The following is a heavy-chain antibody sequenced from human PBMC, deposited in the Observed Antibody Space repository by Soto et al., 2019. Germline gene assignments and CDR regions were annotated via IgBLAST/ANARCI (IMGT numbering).Heavy chain of an antibody. CDR2: ILPMLDIT. J-gene: IGHJ3*02. CDR3: TLGSWSAETFDI. Sequence: QVQLVQSGAEVKKPGSSVKVSCKASGGTFSTYTIIWVRQAPGQGLEWMGRILPMLDITNSAQRFQGRVTLTADKSTSTAYLELSSLRSEATAVYYCTLGSWSAETFDIWGRGTMVIVSS. D-gene: IGHD6-13*01. V-gene: IGHV1-69*02. CDR1: GGTFSTYT.